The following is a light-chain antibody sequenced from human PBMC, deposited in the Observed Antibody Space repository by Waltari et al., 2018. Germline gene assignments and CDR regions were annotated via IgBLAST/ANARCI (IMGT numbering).Light chain of an antibody. CDR3: QERSNWPGGA. Sequence: EIVLTQSPATLSLSPGERATLSCRASQSVRTYLAWYQHRPGRAPRLLIYDASNRATDVPARFRGSGSGTDFTLTILSLQPEDFAVYFCQERSNWPGGAFGGGTKVEIK. V-gene: IGKV3-11*01. CDR1: QSVRTY. CDR2: DAS. J-gene: IGKJ4*01.